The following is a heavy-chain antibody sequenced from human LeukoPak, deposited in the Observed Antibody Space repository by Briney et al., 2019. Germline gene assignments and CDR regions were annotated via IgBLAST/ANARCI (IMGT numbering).Heavy chain of an antibody. V-gene: IGHV3-23*01. CDR2: ISGSGGST. CDR3: AKDFGSSWLNWFDP. CDR1: GFTFSSYA. D-gene: IGHD6-13*01. J-gene: IGHJ5*02. Sequence: PGGSLRLSCAASGFTFSSYAMSWGRQAPGTGLEWVSAISGSGGSTYYADSVKGRFTISRDNSKNTLYLQMNSLRAEDTAVYYCAKDFGSSWLNWFDPWGQGTLVTVSS.